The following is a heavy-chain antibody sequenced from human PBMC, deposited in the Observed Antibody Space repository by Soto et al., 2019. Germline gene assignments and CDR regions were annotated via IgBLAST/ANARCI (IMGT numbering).Heavy chain of an antibody. Sequence: SETLSLTCTVSGGSISSSSYYWTWVRHPPGKGLEWIGEANHSGSTNYSPSLESRITISLDTSNNQFSLKLSSVTAADTAVYYCAKGPGYSFGYSVYYYYYGMDVWGQGTTVTVSS. J-gene: IGHJ6*02. CDR3: AKGPGYSFGYSVYYYYYGMDV. D-gene: IGHD5-18*01. CDR1: GGSISSSSYY. V-gene: IGHV4-39*07. CDR2: ANHSGST.